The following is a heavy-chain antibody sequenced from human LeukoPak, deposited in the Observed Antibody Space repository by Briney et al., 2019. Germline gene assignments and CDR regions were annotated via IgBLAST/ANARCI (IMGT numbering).Heavy chain of an antibody. CDR1: GYTFTSYG. J-gene: IGHJ4*02. Sequence: GASAKVSCKASGYTFTSYGISWVRQAPGQGLEWMGWISAYNGNTNYAQKLQGRVTMTTDTSTSTAYMELRSLRSDDTAVYYCAREVAGYYDSSGYYTYWGQGTLVTVSS. V-gene: IGHV1-18*01. CDR3: AREVAGYYDSSGYYTY. CDR2: ISAYNGNT. D-gene: IGHD3-22*01.